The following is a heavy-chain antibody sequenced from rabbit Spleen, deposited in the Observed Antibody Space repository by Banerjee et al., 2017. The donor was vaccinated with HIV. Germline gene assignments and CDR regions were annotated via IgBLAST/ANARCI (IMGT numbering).Heavy chain of an antibody. V-gene: IGHV1S40*01. J-gene: IGHJ4*01. CDR1: GVSFSSDYD. CDR2: IYAGSTGTT. D-gene: IGHD1-1*01. CDR3: ARWATSDGYFDL. Sequence: QSLEESGGGLVKPGASLTLTCTASGVSFSSDYDMCWVRQAPGKGLEWIACIYAGSTGTTYYANWAKGRFTISKTSSTTVTLQMASLTAADTATYFCARWATSDGYFDLWGQGTLVTVS.